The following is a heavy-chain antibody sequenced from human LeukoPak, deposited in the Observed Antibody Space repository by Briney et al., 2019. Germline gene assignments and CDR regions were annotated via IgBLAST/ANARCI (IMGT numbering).Heavy chain of an antibody. CDR3: AKDITSGWYVGGPDY. Sequence: GGSLRLSCAASGFTFSSYAMSWVRQAPGKGLEWVSAISGSGGSTYYADSVKGRFTISRDNSKNTLYLQMNSLRPEDTALYYCAKDITSGWYVGGPDYWGQGTLVTVSS. CDR2: ISGSGGST. CDR1: GFTFSSYA. D-gene: IGHD6-19*01. J-gene: IGHJ4*02. V-gene: IGHV3-23*01.